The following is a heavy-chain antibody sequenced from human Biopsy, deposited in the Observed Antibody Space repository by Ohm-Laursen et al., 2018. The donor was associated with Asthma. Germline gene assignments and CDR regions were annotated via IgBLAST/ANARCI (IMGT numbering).Heavy chain of an antibody. D-gene: IGHD2-21*02. CDR1: GGSINIGDYY. CDR2: VYYSGST. V-gene: IGHV4-61*08. J-gene: IGHJ4*02. CDR3: ARGVDRVTGLLDHFDS. Sequence: SDTLSLTWSVSGGSINIGDYYWSWIRQPPGKGLESIGHVYYSGSTNYNPSLKSRVTISIDASKNQFSLKLTSVTAADTAVYYCARGVDRVTGLLDHFDSWGQGTLVTVSS.